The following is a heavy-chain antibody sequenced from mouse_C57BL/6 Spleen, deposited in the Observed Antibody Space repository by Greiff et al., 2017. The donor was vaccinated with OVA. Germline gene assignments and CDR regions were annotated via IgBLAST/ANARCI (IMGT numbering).Heavy chain of an antibody. CDR1: GYTFTSYW. J-gene: IGHJ4*01. Sequence: QVQLQQPGTELVKPGASVKLSCKASGYTFTSYWMHWVKQRPGQGLEWIGNINPSNGGTTYNEKFKSKATLTVDKSSSTAYMQLSSLTSEDSAVYYCARQTGLRGYAMDYWGQGTSVTVSS. CDR3: ARQTGLRGYAMDY. D-gene: IGHD2-4*01. V-gene: IGHV1-53*01. CDR2: INPSNGGT.